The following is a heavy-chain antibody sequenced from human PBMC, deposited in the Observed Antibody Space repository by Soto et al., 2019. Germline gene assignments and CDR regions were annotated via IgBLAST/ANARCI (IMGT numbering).Heavy chain of an antibody. J-gene: IGHJ4*02. Sequence: GGSLRLSCAASGFTFSNAWMSWVRQAPGKGLEWVGRIKSKTDGGTTDYAAPVKGRFTISRDDSKNTLYLQMNSLKTEDTAVYYCTTEHTMVRGVIITGYFDYWGQGTLVTVSS. CDR3: TTEHTMVRGVIITGYFDY. CDR1: GFTFSNAW. CDR2: IKSKTDGGTT. V-gene: IGHV3-15*01. D-gene: IGHD3-10*01.